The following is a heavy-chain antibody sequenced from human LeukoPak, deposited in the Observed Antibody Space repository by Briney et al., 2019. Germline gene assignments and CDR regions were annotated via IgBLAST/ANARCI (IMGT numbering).Heavy chain of an antibody. D-gene: IGHD5/OR15-5a*01. CDR2: IFYSGST. CDR1: GGSISPYY. J-gene: IGHJ4*02. Sequence: SETLSLTCTVSGGSISPYYWSWIRQPPGKDLEWIAFIFYSGSTHYNPSLTSRVTISVDTSKNQFSLKLTSVTAADTAVYYCARHSVASPRYFDYWGQGALVTVSS. CDR3: ARHSVASPRYFDY. V-gene: IGHV4-59*08.